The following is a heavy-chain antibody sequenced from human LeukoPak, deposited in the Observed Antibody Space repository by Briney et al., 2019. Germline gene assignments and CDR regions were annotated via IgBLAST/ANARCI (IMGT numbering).Heavy chain of an antibody. CDR1: GGSFRVYY. V-gene: IGHV4-34*01. J-gene: IGHJ4*02. Sequence: SETLSLTCAVYGGSFRVYYWSWIRQPPGKGLEWIGEINHSGSTNYNPSLKSRDTISVDTSKNQFSLKLSSVTAADTAVYYCARGSFGYCSSTSCYTIDYWGQGTLVTVSS. CDR2: INHSGST. CDR3: ARGSFGYCSSTSCYTIDY. D-gene: IGHD2-2*02.